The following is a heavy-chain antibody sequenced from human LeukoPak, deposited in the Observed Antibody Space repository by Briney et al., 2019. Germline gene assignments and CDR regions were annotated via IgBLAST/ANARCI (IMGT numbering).Heavy chain of an antibody. CDR2: INPNSGGT. CDR3: ARDLYSSGWTDAFDI. CDR1: GYTFTTYA. J-gene: IGHJ3*02. V-gene: IGHV1-2*02. Sequence: GASVKVSCKASGYTFTTYAISWVRQAPGQGLEWMGWINPNSGGTTYAQKFQGRVSMTRDTSINTAYMELSRLTSDDTAVYYCARDLYSSGWTDAFDIWGQGTMVTVSS. D-gene: IGHD6-19*01.